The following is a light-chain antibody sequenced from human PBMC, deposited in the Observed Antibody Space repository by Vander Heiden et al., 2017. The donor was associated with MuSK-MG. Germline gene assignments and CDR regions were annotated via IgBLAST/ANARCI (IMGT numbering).Light chain of an antibody. V-gene: IGKV3-11*01. CDR1: QSVSTY. CDR3: QQRSDLLT. J-gene: IGKJ4*01. Sequence: EIVLTQSPATLSLSPGERATLSCRASQSVSTYLGWYQQKPGQAPRLLIYETFNMANGIPDRFSGSGSGTDFTLTSSSLEPEDFAVYYWQQRSDLLTFGGGTKVEIK. CDR2: ETF.